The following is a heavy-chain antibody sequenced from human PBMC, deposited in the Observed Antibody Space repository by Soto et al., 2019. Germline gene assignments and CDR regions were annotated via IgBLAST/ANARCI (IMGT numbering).Heavy chain of an antibody. Sequence: QVQLVQSGAEVKKPGSSVKVSCKASGGTFSSYAISWVRQAPGQGLEWMGGIIPIFGTANYAQKFQGRVTITAGESTRTAYQGLSCVRSGETAVYYCARGYWYSRGWWGWFDSWGQGSLVTVS. D-gene: IGHD6-19*01. CDR1: GGTFSSYA. V-gene: IGHV1-69*12. CDR3: ARGYWYSRGWWGWFDS. J-gene: IGHJ5*01. CDR2: IIPIFGTA.